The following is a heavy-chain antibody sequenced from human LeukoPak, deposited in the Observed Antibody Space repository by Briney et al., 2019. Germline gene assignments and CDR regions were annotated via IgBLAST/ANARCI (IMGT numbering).Heavy chain of an antibody. CDR3: ARVYYYDSSGPPFFDY. V-gene: IGHV4-59*01. D-gene: IGHD3-22*01. J-gene: IGHJ4*02. CDR2: IYYSGST. Sequence: SETLSLTCTVSGGSISSYYWSWIRQPPGKGLEWIGYIYYSGSTNYNPSLKSRVTISVDTSKNQFSLKLSSVTAADTAVYYCARVYYYDSSGPPFFDYWGQGTLVTVSS. CDR1: GGSISSYY.